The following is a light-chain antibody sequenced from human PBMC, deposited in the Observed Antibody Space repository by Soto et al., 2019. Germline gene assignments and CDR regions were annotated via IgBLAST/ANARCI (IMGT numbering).Light chain of an antibody. Sequence: EIMMTQSPATLSVSPGERATLSCRASQRVSSSLAWYQQKPGQAPRLLIYAASTRATGIPARFSGSGSGTEFTLTINSLQSEDFAVYYCQQYNNWWTFGQGTKVEIK. J-gene: IGKJ1*01. V-gene: IGKV3-15*01. CDR3: QQYNNWWT. CDR1: QRVSSS. CDR2: AAS.